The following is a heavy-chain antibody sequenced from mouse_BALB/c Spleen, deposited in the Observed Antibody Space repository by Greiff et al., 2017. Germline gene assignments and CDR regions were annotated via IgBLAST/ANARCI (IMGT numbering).Heavy chain of an antibody. CDR2: ISNGGGST. CDR1: GFTFSSYT. D-gene: IGHD3-3*01. Sequence: EVKLMESGGGLVQPGGSLKLSCAASGFTFSSYTMSWVRQTPEKRLEWVAYISNGGGSTYYPDTVKGRFTISRDNAKNTLYLQMSSLKSEDTAMYYCARHRANRPAMDYWGQGTSVTVSS. V-gene: IGHV5-12-2*01. CDR3: ARHRANRPAMDY. J-gene: IGHJ4*01.